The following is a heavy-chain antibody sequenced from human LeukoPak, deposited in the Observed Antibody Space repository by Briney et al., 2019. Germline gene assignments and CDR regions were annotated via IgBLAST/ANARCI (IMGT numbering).Heavy chain of an antibody. V-gene: IGHV3-21*01. CDR2: IDYDSSHI. D-gene: IGHD3-9*01. CDR1: GFTFSSSA. J-gene: IGHJ4*02. Sequence: GGSLRLSCAASGFTFSSSAMNWVRQVPGKGLEWVSSIDYDSSHIYYAASVRGRFTISRDNARNSVYLQMNSLRVEDTAVYYCARDPLRYLRVGHYDYWGQGTLVAVSS. CDR3: ARDPLRYLRVGHYDY.